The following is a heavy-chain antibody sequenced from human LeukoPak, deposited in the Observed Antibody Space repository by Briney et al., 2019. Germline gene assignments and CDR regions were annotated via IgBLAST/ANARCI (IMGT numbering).Heavy chain of an antibody. CDR2: ISSSSSYI. Sequence: PGGSLRLSCAASGFTFSSYSMNWVRQAPGKGLEWVSSISSSSSYIYYADSVKGRFTISRDNAKNSLYLQMNSLRAEDTAVYYCAREMATLPYYYYGMDVWGQGTTVTVSS. V-gene: IGHV3-21*01. CDR1: GFTFSSYS. CDR3: AREMATLPYYYYGMDV. D-gene: IGHD5-24*01. J-gene: IGHJ6*02.